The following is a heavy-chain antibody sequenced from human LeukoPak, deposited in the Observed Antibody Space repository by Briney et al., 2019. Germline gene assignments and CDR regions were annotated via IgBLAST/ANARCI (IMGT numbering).Heavy chain of an antibody. J-gene: IGHJ6*02. V-gene: IGHV4-31*03. CDR3: ARGGIFVVVPPGDYGMDV. CDR1: GGSISSGGYY. Sequence: SETLSLTCTVSGGSISSGGYYCTWIRQHPGKGLEWIGDIYYSGSTYYNPSLKSRVTISIDTSKNQFSLELRSVTAADTAVYYCARGGIFVVVPPGDYGMDVWGQGATVTVSS. CDR2: IYYSGST. D-gene: IGHD3-3*02.